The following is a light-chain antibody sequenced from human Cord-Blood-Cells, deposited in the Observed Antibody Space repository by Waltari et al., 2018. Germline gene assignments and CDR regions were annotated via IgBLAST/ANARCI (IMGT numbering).Light chain of an antibody. CDR1: KLGDKY. CDR2: QDS. V-gene: IGLV3-1*01. CDR3: QAWDSSTAV. J-gene: IGLJ2*01. Sequence: SYELTQPPSVSVSPGQTASITCSGDKLGDKYACWYQQTPGQSPVPVIYQDSKRPSGIPERFSGSNSGNTATLTISGTQAMDEADYYCQAWDSSTAVFGGGTKLTVL.